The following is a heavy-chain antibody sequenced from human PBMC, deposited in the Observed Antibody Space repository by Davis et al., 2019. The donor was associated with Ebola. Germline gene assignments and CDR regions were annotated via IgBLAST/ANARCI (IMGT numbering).Heavy chain of an antibody. CDR2: SNPNSGDT. V-gene: IGHV1-2*02. D-gene: IGHD4-17*01. Sequence: ASVKVSCKASGYTFTGYFIHWVRQAPGQGLEWMGWSNPNSGDTDYAQTFQGRVTMTSDTSINTAYMELRSLKSDETAVYYCATVGTSVTAFDHWGQGTLVTVSS. J-gene: IGHJ4*02. CDR1: GYTFTGYF. CDR3: ATVGTSVTAFDH.